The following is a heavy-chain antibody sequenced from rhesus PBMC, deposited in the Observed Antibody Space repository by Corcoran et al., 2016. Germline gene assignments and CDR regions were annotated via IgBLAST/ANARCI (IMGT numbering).Heavy chain of an antibody. CDR2: ISGSGGST. Sequence: QLQLQESGPGLVKPSETLSLTCAVSGGSISSNCWSWIHQPPGKGLEWIGRISGSGGSTSYNPSLKSRVTISTDTSKNQLSLKLISVTAADTAVYYCARATSCYFDYWGQGVLVTVSS. J-gene: IGHJ4*01. CDR1: GGSISSNC. V-gene: IGHV4-173*01. CDR3: ARATSCYFDY. D-gene: IGHD1-1*01.